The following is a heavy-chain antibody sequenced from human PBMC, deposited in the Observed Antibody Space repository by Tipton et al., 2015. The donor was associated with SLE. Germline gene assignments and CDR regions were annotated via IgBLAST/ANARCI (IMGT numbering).Heavy chain of an antibody. CDR2: INHSGST. D-gene: IGHD6-13*01. CDR1: GGSFSGYY. V-gene: IGHV4-34*01. J-gene: IGHJ4*02. Sequence: TLSLTCAVYGGSFSGYYWSWIRQPPGKGLEWIGEINHSGSTNYNPSLKSRVTISVDTSKNQFSLKLSSVTAADTAVYYCARDGGGRSWSFDYWGQGTLVTVSS. CDR3: ARDGGGRSWSFDY.